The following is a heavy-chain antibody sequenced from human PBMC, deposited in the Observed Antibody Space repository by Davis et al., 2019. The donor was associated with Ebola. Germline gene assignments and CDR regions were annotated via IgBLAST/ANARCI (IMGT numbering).Heavy chain of an antibody. V-gene: IGHV3-23*01. CDR3: AKGPGHFDY. Sequence: GESLKLSCAASGFTFSSYAMSWVRQAPGKGLEWVSAISGSGGSKYYADSVKGRFTISRDNSKNTLNLQMNSLRAEDTAVYYCAKGPGHFDYWGQGTLVTVSS. CDR1: GFTFSSYA. J-gene: IGHJ4*02. CDR2: ISGSGGSK.